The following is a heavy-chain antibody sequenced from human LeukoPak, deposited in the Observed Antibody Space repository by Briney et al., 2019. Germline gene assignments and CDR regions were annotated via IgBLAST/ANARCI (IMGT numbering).Heavy chain of an antibody. CDR2: IKQDGSEK. D-gene: IGHD2-15*01. CDR1: GFTFSSYW. Sequence: GGSLRLSCAASGFTFSSYWMSWVRQAPGKGLEWVANIKQDGSEKYYVDSVKGRFTISRDNAKNSLYLQMNSLRAEDTAVYYCARDWPPGTPSMGGWGQGTLVTVSS. CDR3: ARDWPPGTPSMGG. V-gene: IGHV3-7*01. J-gene: IGHJ4*02.